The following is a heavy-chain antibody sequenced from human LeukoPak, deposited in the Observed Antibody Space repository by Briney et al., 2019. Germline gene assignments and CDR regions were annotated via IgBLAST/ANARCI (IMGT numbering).Heavy chain of an antibody. CDR1: GFTFSSYA. CDR3: AKSPGVLLWFGSFDY. J-gene: IGHJ4*02. V-gene: IGHV3-23*01. CDR2: ISGSGGST. Sequence: TGGSLRLSCAVSGFTFSSYAMTWVRQAPGKGLEWVSAISGSGGSTYYADSVKGRFTISRDNSKNTLFLQMNSLRAEDTAVYYCAKSPGVLLWFGSFDYWGQGTLVTVSS. D-gene: IGHD3-10*01.